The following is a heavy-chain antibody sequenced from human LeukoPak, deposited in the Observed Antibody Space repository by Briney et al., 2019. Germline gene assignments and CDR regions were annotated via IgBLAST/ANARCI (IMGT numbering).Heavy chain of an antibody. CDR3: ARWYHVNALDI. Sequence: ASVKVSCKASGYTFTGYYIHWVRQAPGQGLEWMGWINPGSGGTNHAQKFQGRVIMTRDTSITTAYMEVNSLRSDDTAVYYCARWYHVNALDIWGQGTMVTVSS. CDR2: INPGSGGT. D-gene: IGHD2-2*01. J-gene: IGHJ3*02. CDR1: GYTFTGYY. V-gene: IGHV1-2*02.